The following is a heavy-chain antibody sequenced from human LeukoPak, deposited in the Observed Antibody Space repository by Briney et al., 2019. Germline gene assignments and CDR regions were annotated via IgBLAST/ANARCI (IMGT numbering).Heavy chain of an antibody. Sequence: SETLSLTCSVSGGSISSSSYYWGWLRQPQGKGVEWIGSIYYSGFTYYNPPLKSRVTISVAPSKNQFSLKLSSVTAADTAVYYCARVLITMIVVVIPHGAFDIWGQGTLVTVSS. J-gene: IGHJ3*02. V-gene: IGHV4-39*01. CDR3: ARVLITMIVVVIPHGAFDI. CDR1: GGSISSSSYY. D-gene: IGHD3-22*01. CDR2: IYYSGFT.